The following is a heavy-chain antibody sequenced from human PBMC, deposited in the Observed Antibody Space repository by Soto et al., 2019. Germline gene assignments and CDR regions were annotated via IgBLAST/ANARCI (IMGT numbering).Heavy chain of an antibody. CDR2: MNPNSGNT. CDR1: GYTFTSYD. Sequence: ASVKVSCKASGYTFTSYDINWVRQATGQGLEWMGWMNPNSGNTGYAQKFQGRVTMTRNTSISTAYMELSSLRSEDTAVYYCATSGVRGTWDYYYGMDVWGQGTTVTVSS. CDR3: ATSGVRGTWDYYYGMDV. V-gene: IGHV1-8*01. J-gene: IGHJ6*02. D-gene: IGHD3-10*01.